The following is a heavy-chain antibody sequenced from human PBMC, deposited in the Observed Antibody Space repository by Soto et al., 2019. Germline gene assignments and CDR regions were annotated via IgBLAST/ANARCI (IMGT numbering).Heavy chain of an antibody. J-gene: IGHJ4*02. CDR1: GFTFNNYW. CDR3: ARGSGESCYGYCYFDN. CDR2: VKQDGNEK. D-gene: IGHD2-15*01. V-gene: IGHV3-7*01. Sequence: GVLRLSCAASGFTFNNYWMTWVRQAPGKGLEWVANVKQDGNEKYHVDSVQGRFTISRDNAKNSLYLQMNSLRAEDTAVYYCARGSGESCYGYCYFDNWGQGTLVTVSS.